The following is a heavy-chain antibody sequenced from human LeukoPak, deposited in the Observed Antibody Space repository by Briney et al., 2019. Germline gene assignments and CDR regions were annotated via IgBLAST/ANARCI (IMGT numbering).Heavy chain of an antibody. CDR3: AKLTDGYNIEGY. D-gene: IGHD5-24*01. Sequence: GGSLRLSCAASGFTVSSNYMSWVRQAPGKGLEWVSAISGSGGSTYYADSVKGRFTISRDNSKNTLYLQMNSLRAEDTAVYYCAKLTDGYNIEGYWGQGTLVTVSS. CDR2: ISGSGGST. V-gene: IGHV3-23*01. CDR1: GFTVSSNY. J-gene: IGHJ4*02.